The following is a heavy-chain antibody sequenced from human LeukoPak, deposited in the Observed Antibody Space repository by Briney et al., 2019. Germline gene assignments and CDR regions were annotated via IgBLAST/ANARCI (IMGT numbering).Heavy chain of an antibody. J-gene: IGHJ4*02. D-gene: IGHD4-17*01. CDR3: TTDPLDYGDPYYFDY. CDR2: IKSKTDGGTT. Sequence: GGSLRLSCAASGFTFSNAWMSWVRQAPGKGLEWVGHIKSKTDGGTTDYAAPVKGRFTISRDDSKNTLYLQMNSLKTEDTAVYYCTTDPLDYGDPYYFDYWGQGTLVTVSS. CDR1: GFTFSNAW. V-gene: IGHV3-15*01.